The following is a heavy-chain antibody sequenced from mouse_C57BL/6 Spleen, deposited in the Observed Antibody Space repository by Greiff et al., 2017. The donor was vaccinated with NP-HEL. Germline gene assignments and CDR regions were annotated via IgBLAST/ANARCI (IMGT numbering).Heavy chain of an antibody. CDR3: ARHDYGSSYGYFDV. CDR1: GFTFSSYG. D-gene: IGHD1-1*01. Sequence: EVQLVESGGDLVKPGGSLKLSCAASGFTFSSYGMSWVRQTPDKRLEWVATISSGGSYTSYPDSVKGRFTISRDNAKNTLYLQMSSLKSEDTAMYYCARHDYGSSYGYFDVWGTGTTVTVSS. J-gene: IGHJ1*03. CDR2: ISSGGSYT. V-gene: IGHV5-6*01.